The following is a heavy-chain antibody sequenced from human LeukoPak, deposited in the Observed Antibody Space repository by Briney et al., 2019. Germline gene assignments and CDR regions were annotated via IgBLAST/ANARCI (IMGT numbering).Heavy chain of an antibody. CDR3: ALHEKRWFFNRSSGSYFDY. CDR1: GRSFSGYY. V-gene: IGHV4-34*01. D-gene: IGHD3-22*01. Sequence: PSETLSLTCAVYGRSFSGYYWSWIRQPPGKGLEWIGEINHSGSTNYNPSLKSRVTISVDTSKNQFSLKLSSVTAGATAVYYCALHEKRWFFNRSSGSYFDYWGQGTLVTVFS. J-gene: IGHJ4*02. CDR2: INHSGST.